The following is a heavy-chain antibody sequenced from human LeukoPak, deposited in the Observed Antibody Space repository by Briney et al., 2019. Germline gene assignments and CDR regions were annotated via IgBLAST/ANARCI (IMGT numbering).Heavy chain of an antibody. J-gene: IGHJ4*02. D-gene: IGHD3-10*01. CDR1: GGSISSGGYY. V-gene: IGHV4-31*03. Sequence: PSETLSLTCTVSGGSISSGGYYWSWIRQHPGKGLEWIGYIYYSGSTYYNPSLKSRTTISVDTSKNQFSLKLSSVTAADTAVYYCARERYYGSGSYYFDYWGQGTLVTVSS. CDR2: IYYSGST. CDR3: ARERYYGSGSYYFDY.